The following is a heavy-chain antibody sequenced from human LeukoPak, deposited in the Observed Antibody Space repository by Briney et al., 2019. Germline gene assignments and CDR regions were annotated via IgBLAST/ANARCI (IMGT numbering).Heavy chain of an antibody. Sequence: SHTLSLICAISVDSVSSNSDAWNRITQSPSRVLEWLERSYYRSKWYNDYAVSVKSRITINPDTSKNQFSLQLNSVTPEDTAVYYCARVGIAAAGIYYYYYMDVWGKGTTVTISS. J-gene: IGHJ6*03. V-gene: IGHV6-1*01. CDR2: SYYRSKWYN. D-gene: IGHD6-13*01. CDR3: ARVGIAAAGIYYYYYMDV. CDR1: VDSVSSNSDA.